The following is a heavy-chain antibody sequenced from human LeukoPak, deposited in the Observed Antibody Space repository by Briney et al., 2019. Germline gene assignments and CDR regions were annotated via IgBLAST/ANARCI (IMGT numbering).Heavy chain of an antibody. CDR2: ISGSGSST. J-gene: IGHJ4*02. V-gene: IGHV3-23*01. D-gene: IGHD1-26*01. Sequence: GGSLRLSCAASGFTFGNYAMNWVRQAPGKGLEWVSGISGSGSSTYYADSVKGRFTISRDNSKNTLYLQMNSLRAEDTAVYYCAKESGSPYYFDYWGQGTLVTVFS. CDR1: GFTFGNYA. CDR3: AKESGSPYYFDY.